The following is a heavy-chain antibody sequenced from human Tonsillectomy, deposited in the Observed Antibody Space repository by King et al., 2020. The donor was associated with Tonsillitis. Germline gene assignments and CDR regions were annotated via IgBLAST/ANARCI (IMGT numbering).Heavy chain of an antibody. D-gene: IGHD4-23*01. J-gene: IGHJ4*02. V-gene: IGHV4-59*08. Sequence: QLQESGPGLVKPSETLSLTCSVSGGPIRSYYWSWIRQPPGKGLEWIGYMYYGGSTYYNPSLKSRVTISGDTSKSQVSLNLNSVTAADTAVYYCTRHNFEYGGPDYWGQGTLVTVSA. CDR3: TRHNFEYGGPDY. CDR2: MYYGGST. CDR1: GGPIRSYY.